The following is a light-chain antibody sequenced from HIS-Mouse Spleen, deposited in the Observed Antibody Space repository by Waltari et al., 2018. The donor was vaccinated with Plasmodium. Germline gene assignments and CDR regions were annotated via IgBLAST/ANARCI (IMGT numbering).Light chain of an antibody. CDR2: KDS. CDR1: VLAKKY. CDR3: YSAADNNLV. V-gene: IGLV3-27*01. J-gene: IGLJ3*02. Sequence: SYELTQPSSVSVSPGQTARINCSGDVLAKKYARWFQQKTGQAPVLVIYKDSERPSGIPERFSGSSSGTTVTLTISGAQVEDEADYYCYSAADNNLVFGGGTKLTVL.